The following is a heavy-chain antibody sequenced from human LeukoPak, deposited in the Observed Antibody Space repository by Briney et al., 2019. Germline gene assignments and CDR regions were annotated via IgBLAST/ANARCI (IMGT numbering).Heavy chain of an antibody. D-gene: IGHD1-20*01. V-gene: IGHV4-61*01. Sequence: SETLSLTCTVSGGSVSSGSYYWSWLRQPPGRGLEWIGYIYYSGSTNYNPSLKSRVTISVDTSKNQFSLKLSSVTAADTAVYYCAREKEDNWNDVPHDAFDIWGQGTMVTVSS. CDR2: IYYSGST. CDR3: AREKEDNWNDVPHDAFDI. CDR1: GGSVSSGSYY. J-gene: IGHJ3*02.